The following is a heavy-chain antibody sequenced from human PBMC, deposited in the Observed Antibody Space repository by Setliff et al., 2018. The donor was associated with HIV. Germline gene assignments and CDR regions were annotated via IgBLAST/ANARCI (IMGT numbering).Heavy chain of an antibody. J-gene: IGHJ4*02. V-gene: IGHV4-61*02. CDR3: ARGGPDYYDYPYFDS. Sequence: SETLSLTCTVSGVSITNGTFYWNWIRQPAGKGLEWIGRIAKTGSTNYNPSLKSRLTISMDTSKNQFSLKLNSLIAADTAVYFCARGGPDYYDYPYFDSWGQGTLVTVSS. D-gene: IGHD3-22*01. CDR2: IAKTGST. CDR1: GVSITNGTFY.